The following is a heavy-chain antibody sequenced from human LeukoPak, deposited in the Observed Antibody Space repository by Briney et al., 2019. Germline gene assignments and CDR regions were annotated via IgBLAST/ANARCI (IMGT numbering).Heavy chain of an antibody. V-gene: IGHV1-18*01. CDR2: ISAYSGNT. Sequence: ASVKVSCKASGGTFSSYVISWVRQAPGQGLEWMGWISAYSGNTNYAPKFQGRVTLTTDTSTDTAYMELRSLRSNDTAVYYCVKDALVILSSYDFDMDVWGQGTTVIVSS. CDR3: VKDALVILSSYDFDMDV. CDR1: GGTFSSYV. J-gene: IGHJ6*02. D-gene: IGHD3/OR15-3a*01.